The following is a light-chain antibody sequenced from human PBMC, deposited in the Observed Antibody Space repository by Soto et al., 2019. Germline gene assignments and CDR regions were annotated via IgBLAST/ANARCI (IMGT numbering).Light chain of an antibody. J-gene: IGKJ3*01. CDR3: QQRSSWPIT. CDR1: QSVSID. CDR2: DAS. V-gene: IGKV3-11*01. Sequence: SAATVSVSQKERATLXCRASQSVSIDLAWYQQTPGQAPSLLIYDASNRATGIPARFSGSGSGTDFTLTISCLEPEDFAIYYCQQRSSWPITVGPGTKVANK.